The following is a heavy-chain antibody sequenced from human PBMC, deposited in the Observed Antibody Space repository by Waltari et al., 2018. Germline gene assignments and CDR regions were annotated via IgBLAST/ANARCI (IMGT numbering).Heavy chain of an antibody. D-gene: IGHD1-1*01. CDR1: GFTFSSYG. J-gene: IGHJ3*02. V-gene: IGHV3-30*02. CDR2: IRYDGSNK. Sequence: QVQLVESGGGVVQPGGSLRLSCAASGFTFSSYGMHWVRQAPGKGLEWVAFIRYDGSNKYYADSVKGRFTISRDNSKNTLYLQMNSLRAEDTAVYYCAKAIPGAKLAFDIWGQGTMVTVSS. CDR3: AKAIPGAKLAFDI.